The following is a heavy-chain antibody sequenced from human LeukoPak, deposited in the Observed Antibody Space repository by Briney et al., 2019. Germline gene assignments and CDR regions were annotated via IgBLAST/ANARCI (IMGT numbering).Heavy chain of an antibody. D-gene: IGHD6-13*01. J-gene: IGHJ4*02. CDR1: GFTFSSYG. Sequence: GGSLRLSCAASGFTFSSYGMHWVRQAPGRGLEWVAVISYDGSNKYYADSVKGRFTISRDNSKNTLYLQMNSLRAEDTAVYYCAREPDIAAAGLFDYWGQGTLVTVSS. V-gene: IGHV3-30*19. CDR2: ISYDGSNK. CDR3: AREPDIAAAGLFDY.